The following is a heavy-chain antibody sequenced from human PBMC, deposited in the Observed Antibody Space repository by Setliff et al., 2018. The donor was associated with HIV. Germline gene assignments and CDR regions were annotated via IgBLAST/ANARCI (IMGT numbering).Heavy chain of an antibody. CDR1: GFKIEEYA. D-gene: IGHD2-8*01. Sequence: PGGSLRLSCVGSGFKIEEYAMAWVRQVPGKGLEWVSSISWNSINIDYADSVKGRFTISRDNAKNSLFLQMNSLRTEDTAFYFCTKNLYTSRWSPLDYWGQGTLVTVSS. CDR2: ISWNSINI. V-gene: IGHV3-9*01. CDR3: TKNLYTSRWSPLDY. J-gene: IGHJ4*02.